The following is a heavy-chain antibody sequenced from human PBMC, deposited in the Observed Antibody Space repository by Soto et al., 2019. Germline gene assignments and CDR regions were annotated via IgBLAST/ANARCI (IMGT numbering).Heavy chain of an antibody. D-gene: IGHD1-26*01. CDR2: ISYDGSNK. J-gene: IGHJ4*02. Sequence: PGGSLRLSCAASGFTFSSYGMHWVRQAPGKGLEWVAVISYDGSNKYYADSVKGRFTISRDNSKNTLYLQMNSLRAEDTAVYYCAKDGGRGVGALDYWGQGTLVTVSS. CDR1: GFTFSSYG. V-gene: IGHV3-30*18. CDR3: AKDGGRGVGALDY.